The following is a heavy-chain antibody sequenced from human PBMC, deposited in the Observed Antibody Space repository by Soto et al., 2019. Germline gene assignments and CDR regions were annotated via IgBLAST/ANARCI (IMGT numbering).Heavy chain of an antibody. CDR3: ARGRPTGYSYYGTAV. Sequence: GGSLRLSCAASGFTFNSYSMNWVRQAPGKGLEWVSSISSSSTFMYDADSVKGRFSISRDNAKNSLFLQMNSLRAEDTAVYFCARGRPTGYSYYGTAVWGQGTTVTVSS. CDR2: ISSSSTFM. D-gene: IGHD1-1*01. CDR1: GFTFNSYS. V-gene: IGHV3-21*01. J-gene: IGHJ6*02.